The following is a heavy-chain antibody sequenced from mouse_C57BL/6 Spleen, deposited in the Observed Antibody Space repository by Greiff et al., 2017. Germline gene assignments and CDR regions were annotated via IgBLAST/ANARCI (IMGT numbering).Heavy chain of an antibody. CDR2: IHPNSGST. D-gene: IGHD2-5*01. V-gene: IGHV1-64*01. Sequence: QVQLQQPGAELVKPGASVKLSCKASGYTFTSYWMHWVKQRPGQGLEWIGMIHPNSGSTNYNEKFKSKATLTVDKSSSTAYMQLSSLTSEDSAVYYCASPYSNYARDYWGQGTSVTVSS. J-gene: IGHJ4*01. CDR1: GYTFTSYW. CDR3: ASPYSNYARDY.